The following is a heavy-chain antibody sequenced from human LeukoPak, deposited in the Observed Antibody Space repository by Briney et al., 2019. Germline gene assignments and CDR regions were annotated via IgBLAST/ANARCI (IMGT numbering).Heavy chain of an antibody. D-gene: IGHD1-26*01. CDR1: GFTFSSYA. CDR2: ISGSGGST. J-gene: IGHJ6*02. Sequence: GGSLRLSCAASGFTFSSYAMSWVRQAPGKGLEWVSAISGSGGSTYYADSVKGRFTISRDDSKNTLYLQMNSLKSEDTAVYYCTTVKRGSYWAYYYYCMDVWGQGTTVTVSS. V-gene: IGHV3-23*01. CDR3: TTVKRGSYWAYYYYCMDV.